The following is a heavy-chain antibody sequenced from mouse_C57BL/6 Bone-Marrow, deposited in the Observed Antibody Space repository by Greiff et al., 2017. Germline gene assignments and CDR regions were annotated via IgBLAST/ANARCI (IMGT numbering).Heavy chain of an antibody. CDR1: GYTFTSYW. Sequence: QVQLQQPGAELVKPGASVKMSCKASGYTFTSYWITWVKQRPGQGLEWIGDIYPGSGSTNYNEKFKSKATLTVDTSSSTAYMQLSSLTSEDSAVDYCANTYYYGSSPAWFAYWGQGTLVTVSA. CDR2: IYPGSGST. D-gene: IGHD1-1*01. CDR3: ANTYYYGSSPAWFAY. V-gene: IGHV1-55*01. J-gene: IGHJ3*01.